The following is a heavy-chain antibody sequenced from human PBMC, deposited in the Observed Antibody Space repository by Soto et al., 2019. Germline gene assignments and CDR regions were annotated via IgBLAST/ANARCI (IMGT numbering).Heavy chain of an antibody. Sequence: GASVKVSCKASGGTFNSYAISWVRQAPGQGLEWMGGIIPIFGTANYAQKFQGRVTITADESTSTAYMELNSLRSEDTAVYYCAKPRWYGAFDIWGQGTMVNVSS. D-gene: IGHD6-13*01. CDR3: AKPRWYGAFDI. CDR2: IIPIFGTA. CDR1: GGTFNSYA. V-gene: IGHV1-69*13. J-gene: IGHJ3*02.